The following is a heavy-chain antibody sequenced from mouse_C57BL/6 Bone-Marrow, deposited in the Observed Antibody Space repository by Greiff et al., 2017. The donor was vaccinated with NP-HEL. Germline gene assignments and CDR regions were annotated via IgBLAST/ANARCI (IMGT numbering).Heavy chain of an antibody. D-gene: IGHD4-1*01. V-gene: IGHV5-9-1*02. CDR3: TREKLGRDAMDY. CDR2: ISSGGDYI. Sequence: EVKVEESGEGLVKPGGSLKLSCAASGFTFSSYAMSWVRQTPEKRLEWVAYISSGGDYIYYADTVKGRFTISRDNARNTLYLQMSSLKSEDTAMYYCTREKLGRDAMDYWGQGTSVTVSS. J-gene: IGHJ4*01. CDR1: GFTFSSYA.